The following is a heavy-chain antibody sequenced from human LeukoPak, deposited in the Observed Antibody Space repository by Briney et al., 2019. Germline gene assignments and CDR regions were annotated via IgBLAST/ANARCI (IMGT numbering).Heavy chain of an antibody. J-gene: IGHJ3*02. D-gene: IGHD3-22*01. CDR3: ARVYDSSGYWARLRTDAFDI. CDR1: GGSISSYY. CDR2: IYYSGST. Sequence: SETLSLTCTVSGGSISSYYWSWIRQPPGKGLEWIGYIYYSGSTNYNPSLKSRVTISVDTSKSQFSLKLSSVTAADTAVYYCARVYDSSGYWARLRTDAFDIWGQGTMVTVSS. V-gene: IGHV4-59*01.